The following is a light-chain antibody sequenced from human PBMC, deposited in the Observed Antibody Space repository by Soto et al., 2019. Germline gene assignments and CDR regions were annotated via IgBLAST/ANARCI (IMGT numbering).Light chain of an antibody. CDR3: SSYRTTNTYV. CDR1: RSDVGGYDY. V-gene: IGLV2-14*01. J-gene: IGLJ1*01. CDR2: EVS. Sequence: QSVLAQPPPVSGAPGQRVTISCTGTRSDVGGYDYVSWYQQHPGKAPKLIIYEVSHRPSGVSNRFSGSKSGDTASLTISGLQADDETDYYCSSYRTTNTYVFGTGTKVTVL.